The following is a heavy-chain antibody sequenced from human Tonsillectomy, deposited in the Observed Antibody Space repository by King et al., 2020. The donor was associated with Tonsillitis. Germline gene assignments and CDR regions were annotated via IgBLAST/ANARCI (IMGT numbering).Heavy chain of an antibody. CDR2: ISYDGSNK. V-gene: IGHV3-30*18. J-gene: IGHJ6*02. CDR1: GFTFSSFG. D-gene: IGHD3-22*01. CDR3: AKLAGYDSSGYYQTDRYLYYHGMDV. Sequence: VQLVESGGGVVQPGRSLRLSCAASGFTFSSFGMHWVRQAPGKGLEWVAVISYDGSNKYYADSVKGRFTISRDNSKNTLYLQVNSLRAEDTAVYYCAKLAGYDSSGYYQTDRYLYYHGMDVWGQGTTVTVSS.